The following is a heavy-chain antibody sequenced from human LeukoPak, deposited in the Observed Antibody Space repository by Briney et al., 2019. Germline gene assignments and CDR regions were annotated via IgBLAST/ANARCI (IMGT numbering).Heavy chain of an antibody. CDR1: GYIFTSYG. D-gene: IGHD1-26*01. V-gene: IGHV1-18*01. CDR2: ISAFNVNA. J-gene: IGHJ4*02. Sequence: ASVKVSCKASGYIFTSYGISWVRQAPGQELEWMGWISAFNVNANYAQKLQGRVTMTTDTSTSTAYMELRSLRSDDTAVYYCARTYSGSYSDYFDYWGQGTLVTVSS. CDR3: ARTYSGSYSDYFDY.